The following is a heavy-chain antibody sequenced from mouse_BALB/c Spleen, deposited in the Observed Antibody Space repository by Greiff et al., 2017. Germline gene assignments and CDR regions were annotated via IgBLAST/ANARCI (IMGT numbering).Heavy chain of an antibody. CDR2: ISSGGGNT. D-gene: IGHD4-1*01. CDR3: ASELGRYFDV. Sequence: EVQVVESGGGLVKPGGSLKLSCAASGFTFSSYTMSWVRQTPEKRLEWVATISSGGGNTYYPDSVKGRFTISRDNAKNNLYLQMSSLRSEDTALYYCASELGRYFDVWGAGTTVTVSS. V-gene: IGHV5-9*03. CDR1: GFTFSSYT. J-gene: IGHJ1*01.